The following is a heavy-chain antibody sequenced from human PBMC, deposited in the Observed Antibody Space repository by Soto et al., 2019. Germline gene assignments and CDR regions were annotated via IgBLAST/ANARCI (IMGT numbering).Heavy chain of an antibody. Sequence: GGSLRLSCAAAGFAFSTYAMTWVRQAPGKGLEWVSVISGSGGSSYYAASVKGRFTISRDNSKNTLFLQMNGRRAEDTAVYYCAKVTKRAAAGRYEYYKYGMDVWGQGTTVTVSS. D-gene: IGHD6-13*01. V-gene: IGHV3-23*01. CDR3: AKVTKRAAAGRYEYYKYGMDV. CDR2: ISGSGGSS. CDR1: GFAFSTYA. J-gene: IGHJ6*02.